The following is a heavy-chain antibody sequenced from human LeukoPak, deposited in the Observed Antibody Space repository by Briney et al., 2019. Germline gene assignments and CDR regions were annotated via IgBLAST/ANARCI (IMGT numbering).Heavy chain of an antibody. Sequence: SETLSLTCAVYGGSFSGYYWSWIRQPPGKGLEWIGEINHSGSTNYNPSLKSRVTISVDTSKNQFSLKLSSVTAEDTAVYYCARRSYCGGDCYGSDAFDIWGQGTMVTVSS. CDR1: GGSFSGYY. CDR2: INHSGST. D-gene: IGHD2-21*02. CDR3: ARRSYCGGDCYGSDAFDI. J-gene: IGHJ3*02. V-gene: IGHV4-34*01.